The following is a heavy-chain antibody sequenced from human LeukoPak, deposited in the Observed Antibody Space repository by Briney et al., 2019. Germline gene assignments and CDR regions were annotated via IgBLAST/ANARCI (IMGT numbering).Heavy chain of an antibody. V-gene: IGHV4-59*01. CDR1: GGSISGNY. D-gene: IGHD3-16*01. CDR3: ARFGIDYDMDV. Sequence: PSETLSLTCTVSGGSISGNYWTWTRQPPGKGLEWIGQIHYRGKADYNPSLRRRIIISVDTSKNQMFLRLSSVTAADTAVYYCARFGIDYDMDVWGQGTKVTVSS. J-gene: IGHJ6*02. CDR2: IHYRGKA.